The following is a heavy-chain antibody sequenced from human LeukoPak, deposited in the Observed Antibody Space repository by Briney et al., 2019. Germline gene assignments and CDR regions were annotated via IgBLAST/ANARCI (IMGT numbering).Heavy chain of an antibody. D-gene: IGHD5-24*01. CDR1: GFTFSSYA. CDR2: ISGSGGST. J-gene: IGHJ4*02. CDR3: AKGRTDGYNRLTSFDY. Sequence: GGSLRLSCAASGFTFSSYAMSWVRQAPGKGLEWVSAISGSGGSTYYADSVKGRFTISRDNSKNTLYLQMNSLRAEVTAVYYCAKGRTDGYNRLTSFDYWGQGTLVTVSS. V-gene: IGHV3-23*01.